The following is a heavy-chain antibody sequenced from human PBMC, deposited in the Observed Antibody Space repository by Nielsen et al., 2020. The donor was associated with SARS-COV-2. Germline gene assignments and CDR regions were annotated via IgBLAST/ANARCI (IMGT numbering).Heavy chain of an antibody. CDR2: IYHSGST. V-gene: IGHV4-4*02. Sequence: SETLSLTCAVSGGSISSSNWWSWVRQPPGKGLEWIGEIYHSGSTNYNPSLKSRVTMSVDTSKNQFSLRLSFVTAADTAMYYCARRWGRINFMLVVATSAEGALDIWGQGTMITVSS. CDR3: ARRWGRINFMLVVATSAEGALDI. CDR1: GGSISSSNW. J-gene: IGHJ3*02. D-gene: IGHD3-22*01.